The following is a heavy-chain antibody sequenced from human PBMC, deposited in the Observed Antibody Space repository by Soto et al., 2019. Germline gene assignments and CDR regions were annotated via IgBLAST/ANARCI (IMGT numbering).Heavy chain of an antibody. CDR1: GFTFSSYA. D-gene: IGHD4-17*01. Sequence: EVQLLESGGGLVQPGGSPRLSCAASGFTFSSYAMSWVRQAPGKGLEWVSAISGSGGSTYYADSVKGRFTISRDNSKNTLYLQMNSLRAEDTAVYYCAKDIRATVTTVIDYYMDVWGKGTTVTVSS. V-gene: IGHV3-23*01. CDR3: AKDIRATVTTVIDYYMDV. J-gene: IGHJ6*03. CDR2: ISGSGGST.